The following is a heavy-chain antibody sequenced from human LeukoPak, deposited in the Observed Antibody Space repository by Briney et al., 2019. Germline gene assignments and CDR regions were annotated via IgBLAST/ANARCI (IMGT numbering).Heavy chain of an antibody. D-gene: IGHD3-22*01. V-gene: IGHV3-30-3*01. J-gene: IGHJ5*02. CDR1: GFTFSSYA. CDR3: ARDQGYYYDSSGQP. Sequence: GGSLRLSCVASGFTFSSYAMHWVRQAPGKGLEWVAVISYDGSNKYYADSVKGRFTISRDNSKNTLYLQMNSLRAEDPAVYYCARDQGYYYDSSGQPWGQGTLVTVSS. CDR2: ISYDGSNK.